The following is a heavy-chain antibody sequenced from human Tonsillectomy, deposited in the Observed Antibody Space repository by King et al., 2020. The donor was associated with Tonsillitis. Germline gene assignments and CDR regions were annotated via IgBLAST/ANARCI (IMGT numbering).Heavy chain of an antibody. Sequence: QLVQSGAEMKKPGASVKVSCKVPGYTLTELSMHWVRQAPGKGLEWMGGFDPEEGERIYAQKFQGRVTMTEDTSTDTAYMELSSLRSEDTAVYYCATSGIFGPDLGMDVWGQGTTVTVSS. V-gene: IGHV1-24*01. J-gene: IGHJ6*02. CDR2: FDPEEGER. D-gene: IGHD3/OR15-3a*01. CDR1: GYTLTELS. CDR3: ATSGIFGPDLGMDV.